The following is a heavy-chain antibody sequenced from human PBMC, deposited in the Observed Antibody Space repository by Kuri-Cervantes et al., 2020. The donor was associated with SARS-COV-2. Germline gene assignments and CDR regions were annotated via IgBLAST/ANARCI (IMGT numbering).Heavy chain of an antibody. D-gene: IGHD1-26*01. V-gene: IGHV3-7*01. CDR3: AKTAGSGSYHYYYYMDV. Sequence: GGSLRLSCAASGFSFSSYGMSWVRQAPGKGLEWVANIKQDGSENYYVDSVKGRFTISRDNAKNSLYLQMNSLRAEDTAVYYCAKTAGSGSYHYYYYMDVWGKGTTVTVSS. CDR1: GFSFSSYG. CDR2: IKQDGSEN. J-gene: IGHJ6*03.